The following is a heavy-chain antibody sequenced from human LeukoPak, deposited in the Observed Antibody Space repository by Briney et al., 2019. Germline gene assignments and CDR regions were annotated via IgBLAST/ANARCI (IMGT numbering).Heavy chain of an antibody. D-gene: IGHD3-9*01. CDR3: AKRDVYYDILTGYYTLRGFDY. CDR1: GFTFSSYA. J-gene: IGHJ4*02. Sequence: GGSLRLSCAASGFTFSSYAMSWVRQAPGKGLEWVSAISGSGGSTYYADSVKGRFTISRDNSKNTLYLQMNSLRAEDTAVHYCAKRDVYYDILTGYYTLRGFDYWGQGTLVTVSS. CDR2: ISGSGGST. V-gene: IGHV3-23*01.